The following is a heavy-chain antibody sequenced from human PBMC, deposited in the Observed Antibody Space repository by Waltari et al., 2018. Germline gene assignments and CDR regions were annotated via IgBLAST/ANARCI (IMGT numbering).Heavy chain of an antibody. CDR2: ISYDGSNK. V-gene: IGHV3-30*18. Sequence: QVQLVESGGGVVQPGRSLRLSCAASGFTFSSYGMHWVRQAPGKGLEWVAVISYDGSNKYYADSVKGRFTISRDNSKNTLYLQMNSLRAEDTAVYYCAKIRPGGLKGRYFDYWGQGTLVTVSS. J-gene: IGHJ4*02. CDR3: AKIRPGGLKGRYFDY. CDR1: GFTFSSYG. D-gene: IGHD2-15*01.